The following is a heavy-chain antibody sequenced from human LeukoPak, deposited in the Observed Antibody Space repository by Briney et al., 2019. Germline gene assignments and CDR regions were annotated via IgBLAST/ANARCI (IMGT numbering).Heavy chain of an antibody. D-gene: IGHD3-16*01. J-gene: IGHJ4*02. V-gene: IGHV4-4*07. CDR1: GGSISSYY. CDR2: IYSSGST. CDR3: ARSGGWAAPLGY. Sequence: MSSETLSLTCTVSGGSISSYYWSWIRQPAGKGLEWIGRIYSSGSTNYNPSLKSRVTMSVDTSKNQFSLNLSSVTAADTAVYHCARSGGWAAPLGYWGQGTLVTVSS.